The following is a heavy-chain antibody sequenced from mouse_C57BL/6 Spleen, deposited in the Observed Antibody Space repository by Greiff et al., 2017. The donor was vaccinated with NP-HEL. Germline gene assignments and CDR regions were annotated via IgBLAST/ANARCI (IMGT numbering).Heavy chain of an antibody. D-gene: IGHD2-1*01. CDR3: ARGEIYYGNPYYFDY. Sequence: QVHVKQSGAELVRPGTSVKMSCKASGYTFTNYWIGWAKQRPGHGLEWIGDIYPGGGYTNYNEKFKGKATLTADKSSSTAYMQFSSLTSEDSAIYYCARGEIYYGNPYYFDYWGQGTTLTVSS. CDR2: IYPGGGYT. J-gene: IGHJ2*01. CDR1: GYTFTNYW. V-gene: IGHV1-63*01.